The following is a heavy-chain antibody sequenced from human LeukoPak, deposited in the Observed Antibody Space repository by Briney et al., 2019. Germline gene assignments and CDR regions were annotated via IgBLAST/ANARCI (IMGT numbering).Heavy chain of an antibody. D-gene: IGHD2-15*01. V-gene: IGHV1-2*02. CDR1: GYTFTAYY. CDR3: ARGDIYWDY. J-gene: IGHJ4*02. CDR2: IHPNSGGT. Sequence: ASVKVSCKASGYTFTAYYVHWVRQAPGQGPEWMGWIHPNSGGTKCVQNFQGMGNMTRDTSLTPAYMELRSRRTDDTAVYYCARGDIYWDYWGQGTQVTVSS.